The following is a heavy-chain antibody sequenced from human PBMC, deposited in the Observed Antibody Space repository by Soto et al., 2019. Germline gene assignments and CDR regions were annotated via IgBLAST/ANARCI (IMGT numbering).Heavy chain of an antibody. CDR2: IERDDDDK. J-gene: IGHJ6*02. CDR1: GFSLTRRGIG. D-gene: IGHD1-20*01. Sequence: SGPTLVNPTETLTLPCTFSGFSLTRRGIGVSWIRQSPGKALEWLALIERDDDDKYYSTSLKTRLTISKDTRKNQVVLPMANREPADTDTYYCARSIRGTRRFNGMDVWGQGTTVTVSS. V-gene: IGHV2-70*13. CDR3: ARSIRGTRRFNGMDV.